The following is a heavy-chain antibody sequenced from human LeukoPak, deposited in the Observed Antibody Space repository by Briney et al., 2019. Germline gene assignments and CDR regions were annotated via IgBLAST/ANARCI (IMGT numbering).Heavy chain of an antibody. CDR3: ARPSYDSSGYYLIDAFDI. Sequence: ASVKVSCKASGYTFTGYYMHWVRQAPGQGLEWMGWINPNSGGTNYAQKFQGRVTMTRDTSISTAYMELSRLRSDDTAVYYCARPSYDSSGYYLIDAFDIWGQGTMVTVSS. V-gene: IGHV1-2*02. D-gene: IGHD3-22*01. CDR1: GYTFTGYY. J-gene: IGHJ3*02. CDR2: INPNSGGT.